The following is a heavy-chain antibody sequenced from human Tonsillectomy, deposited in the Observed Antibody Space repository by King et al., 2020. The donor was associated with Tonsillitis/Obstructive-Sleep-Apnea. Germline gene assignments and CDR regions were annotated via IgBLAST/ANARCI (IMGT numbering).Heavy chain of an antibody. D-gene: IGHD4-17*01. J-gene: IGHJ3*02. CDR1: GYSFTSYW. CDR3: ASHDARSTVTTRYDAFDI. CDR2: IYPGDSDT. Sequence: QLVQSGAEVKKPGESLKISCKGSGYSFTSYWIGWVRQMPGKGLEWMGIIYPGDSDTRYSPSFQGQVTISADKSISTAYLQWSSLKASDTAMYYCASHDARSTVTTRYDAFDIWGQGTMVTVSS. V-gene: IGHV5-51*01.